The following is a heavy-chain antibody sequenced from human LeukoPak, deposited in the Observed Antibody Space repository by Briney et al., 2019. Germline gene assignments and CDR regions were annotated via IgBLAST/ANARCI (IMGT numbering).Heavy chain of an antibody. D-gene: IGHD3-22*01. V-gene: IGHV4-59*08. Sequence: SETLSLTCTVSGGSISSYYWSWIRQPPGKGLEWIGYIYYSGSTNYNPSLKSRVTISVDTSKNQFSLKLSSVTAADTAVYYCARVGYSGAFDIWGQGKMVTVPS. CDR3: ARVGYSGAFDI. CDR2: IYYSGST. CDR1: GGSISSYY. J-gene: IGHJ3*02.